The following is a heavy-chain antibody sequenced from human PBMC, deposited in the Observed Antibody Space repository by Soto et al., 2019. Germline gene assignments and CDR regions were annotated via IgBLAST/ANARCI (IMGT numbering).Heavy chain of an antibody. D-gene: IGHD6-6*01. J-gene: IGHJ6*02. CDR1: GDSVSSNSAA. V-gene: IGHV6-1*01. CDR3: ARDQQLVGFYYYYGMDV. Sequence: PSQTLSLTCAISGDSVSSNSAAWNWTRQSPSRGIEWLGRTYYRSKWYNDYAVSVKSRITINPDTSKNQFSLQLNSVTPEDTAVYYCARDQQLVGFYYYYGMDVWGQGTTVTVSS. CDR2: TYYRSKWYN.